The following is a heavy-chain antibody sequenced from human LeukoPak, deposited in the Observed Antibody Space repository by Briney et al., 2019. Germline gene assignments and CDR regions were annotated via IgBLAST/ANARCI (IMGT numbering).Heavy chain of an antibody. CDR1: GYTFGTYA. CDR2: INHNSGGT. Sequence: ASVKVSCKASGYTFGTYAISWVRQAPGQGLEWMAWINHNSGGTKYAEKFQGRVTVTRDTSTSTAYMELSRLRSDDTAVYYCARGTDYGDYGGTWFYYYYMDVWGEGTTVTVSS. J-gene: IGHJ6*03. D-gene: IGHD4-17*01. V-gene: IGHV1-2*02. CDR3: ARGTDYGDYGGTWFYYYYMDV.